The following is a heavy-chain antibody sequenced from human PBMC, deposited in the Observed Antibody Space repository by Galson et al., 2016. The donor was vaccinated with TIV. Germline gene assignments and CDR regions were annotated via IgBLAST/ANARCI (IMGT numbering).Heavy chain of an antibody. V-gene: IGHV4-39*01. CDR2: SYYSGDT. D-gene: IGHD1-7*01. J-gene: IGHJ3*02. Sequence: ETLSLTCTVSGGSLSSSTYYWGWIRQAPGKGLEWIGSSYYSGDTYYNPSLKSRLTVSVDTSKNHFPLKLNGVTATDTAVYYCARHREWELGAFDIWGQGQMVTVSS. CDR1: GGSLSSSTYY. CDR3: ARHREWELGAFDI.